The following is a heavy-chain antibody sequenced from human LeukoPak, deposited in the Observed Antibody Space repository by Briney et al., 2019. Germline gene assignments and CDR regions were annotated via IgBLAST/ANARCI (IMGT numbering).Heavy chain of an antibody. CDR1: GGPFSLDY. Sequence: SETLSLTCGVYGGPFSLDYWSWFRQPPGKGLEWIGEISHSGSTNYNTSLKSRITISLDTSKNQFSLRLRSVTAADSAVYYCARGGLRGAILQGYYYYMDVWGNGTTVTVSS. CDR2: ISHSGST. V-gene: IGHV4-34*01. CDR3: ARGGLRGAILQGYYYYMDV. D-gene: IGHD3-10*01. J-gene: IGHJ6*03.